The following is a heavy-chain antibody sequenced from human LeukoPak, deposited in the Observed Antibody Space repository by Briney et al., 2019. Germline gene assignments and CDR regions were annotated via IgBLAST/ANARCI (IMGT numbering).Heavy chain of an antibody. CDR1: GFTFSTYA. CDR3: AKAPAYCSSPSCFFSYGMDV. Sequence: GGSLRLSCAASGFTFSTYAMNWVRQAPGKGLEWVSAITGSGVSTYYADSVKGRFTISRDNSKNTLYLQMNGLRAEDTAVYYCAKAPAYCSSPSCFFSYGMDVWAQGTTVTVSS. D-gene: IGHD2-2*01. J-gene: IGHJ6*02. CDR2: ITGSGVST. V-gene: IGHV3-23*01.